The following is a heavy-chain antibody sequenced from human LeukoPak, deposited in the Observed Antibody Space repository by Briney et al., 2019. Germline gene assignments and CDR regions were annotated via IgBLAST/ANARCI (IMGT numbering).Heavy chain of an antibody. CDR1: GGSISSSY. V-gene: IGHV4-59*01. Sequence: PSETLSLTCTVSGGSISSSYWSWIRQPPGKGLEWIGYIYYSGSPNYNPSLKSRVTISVDTSKNQFSLKLSSVTAADTAVYYCAREREWIQLPAMRSCYYMDVWGKGTTVTVSS. D-gene: IGHD5-18*01. J-gene: IGHJ6*03. CDR3: AREREWIQLPAMRSCYYMDV. CDR2: IYYSGSP.